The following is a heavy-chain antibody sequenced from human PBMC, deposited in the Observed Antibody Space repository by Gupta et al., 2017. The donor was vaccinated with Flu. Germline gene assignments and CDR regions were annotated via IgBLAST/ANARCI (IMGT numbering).Heavy chain of an antibody. CDR1: DDFA. Sequence: DDFAMHWVRLTPGKGLEWVLSISWDSATIAYADSVKGRFTVSRDNAKNSLFLQMDSLRAEDTALYFGAKDSLSSSWALFDYWGQGTLGTVSS. D-gene: IGHD6-13*01. V-gene: IGHV3-9*01. CDR3: AKDSLSSSWALFDY. CDR2: ISWDSATI. J-gene: IGHJ4*02.